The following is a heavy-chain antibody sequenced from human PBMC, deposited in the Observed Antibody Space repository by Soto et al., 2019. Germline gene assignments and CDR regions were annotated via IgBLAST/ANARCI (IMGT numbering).Heavy chain of an antibody. D-gene: IGHD3-10*01. Sequence: QVQLQESGPRLVRPSQTLSLTCTISHGSFNSGGFYWGWIRQSPGRGLEWIGHIYNTVTSRYSLPLRSRLAMSIDTSANHFSMSLSSVTAADTAIYYCARGFYGSGGPDLWGPGALVTVSS. V-gene: IGHV4-31*03. CDR1: HGSFNSGGFY. J-gene: IGHJ5*02. CDR3: ARGFYGSGGPDL. CDR2: IYNTVTS.